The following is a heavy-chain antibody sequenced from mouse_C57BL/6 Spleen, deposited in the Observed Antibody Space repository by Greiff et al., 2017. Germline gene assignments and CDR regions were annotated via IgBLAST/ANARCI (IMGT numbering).Heavy chain of an antibody. CDR1: GYTFTSYW. CDR2: INPSHGGT. D-gene: IGHD2-2*01. J-gene: IGHJ2*01. V-gene: IGHV1-53*01. CDR3: ARDRTMVTHYFDY. Sequence: VQLQQPGTELVNPGASVKLSCKASGYTFTSYWLHWVQQRPGPGLEWIGTINPSHGGTTYNEKFKSKATLTVDKSSSTAYMQRSSLTSEDSAVYYCARDRTMVTHYFDYWGQGTTLTVSS.